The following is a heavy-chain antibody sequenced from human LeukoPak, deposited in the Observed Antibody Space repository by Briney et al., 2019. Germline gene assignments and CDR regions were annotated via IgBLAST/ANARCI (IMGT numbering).Heavy chain of an antibody. J-gene: IGHJ3*02. D-gene: IGHD3-16*01. CDR2: IYSSGTT. V-gene: IGHV4-59*01. Sequence: KASETLSLTCTVSGGSISGYYWSWIRQPPGKGLEWIGYIYSSGTTNYNPSLKSQITISLDTSKNQFSLKLSSVTAADTAVYYCARDANYHDRDAYYDALDIWGQGTLVTVSS. CDR1: GGSISGYY. CDR3: ARDANYHDRDAYYDALDI.